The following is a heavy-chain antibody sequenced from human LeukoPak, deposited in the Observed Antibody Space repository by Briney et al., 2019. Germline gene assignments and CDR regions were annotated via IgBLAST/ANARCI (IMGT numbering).Heavy chain of an antibody. Sequence: GGSLRLSCAASGFTFSSYAMSWVRQAPGKGLEWVANIKQDGSEKYYVDSVKGRFTISRDNAKNSLYLQMNSLRAEDTAVYYCARGIKSSGSGSYYTQRLQYFDYWGQGTLVTVSS. J-gene: IGHJ4*02. V-gene: IGHV3-7*01. CDR2: IKQDGSEK. CDR3: ARGIKSSGSGSYYTQRLQYFDY. CDR1: GFTFSSYA. D-gene: IGHD3-10*01.